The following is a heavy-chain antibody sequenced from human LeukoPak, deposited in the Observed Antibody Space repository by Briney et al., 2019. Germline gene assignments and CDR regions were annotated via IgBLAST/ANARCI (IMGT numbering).Heavy chain of an antibody. D-gene: IGHD7-27*01. V-gene: IGHV4-59*01. CDR1: GGSINSFH. CDR3: ARGWGYFDY. Sequence: SETLSLTCTVSGGSINSFHWTWIRQPPGKGLEWIGYIYYSGSTNYNPSLQSRVTISVATSKNNFSLRLSSVTAADTAVYYCARGWGYFDYWGQGTLVTVSS. CDR2: IYYSGST. J-gene: IGHJ4*02.